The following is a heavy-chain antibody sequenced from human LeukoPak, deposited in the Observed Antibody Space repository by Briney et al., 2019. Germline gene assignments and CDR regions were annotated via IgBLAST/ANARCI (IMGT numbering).Heavy chain of an antibody. Sequence: PGGSLRLSCAASEFTFNTYAMSWVRQAPGKGLEWVSSISGSGGNTYYADSVKGRFTISRDNSNNILYLQMNSLRADDTAIYYCAKGSRSFRPYYFDYWGLGTLVSVSS. CDR2: ISGSGGNT. J-gene: IGHJ4*02. CDR3: AKGSRSFRPYYFDY. CDR1: EFTFNTYA. D-gene: IGHD2-15*01. V-gene: IGHV3-23*01.